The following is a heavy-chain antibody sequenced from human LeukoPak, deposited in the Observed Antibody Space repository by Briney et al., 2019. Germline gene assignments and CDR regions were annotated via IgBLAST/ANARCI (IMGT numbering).Heavy chain of an antibody. V-gene: IGHV4-34*01. Sequence: SETLSLTCAVYGGSFSGYYWSWIRQPPGKGLEWIGEINHSGSTNYNPSLKSRVTISVDTSKNQFSLKLSSVIAADTAVYYCARGRYYYDSSGYYYFDYWGQGTLVTVSS. CDR2: INHSGST. J-gene: IGHJ4*02. D-gene: IGHD3-22*01. CDR1: GGSFSGYY. CDR3: ARGRYYYDSSGYYYFDY.